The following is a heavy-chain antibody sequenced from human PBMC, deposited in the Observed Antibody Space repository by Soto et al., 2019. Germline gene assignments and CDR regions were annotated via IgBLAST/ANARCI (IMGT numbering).Heavy chain of an antibody. CDR3: ATDRAWDNWIYAYYDYGMDV. J-gene: IGHJ6*02. CDR2: TYYRSKWYN. D-gene: IGHD1-7*01. V-gene: IGHV6-1*01. CDR1: GDSVSSNSAA. Sequence: SQTLSLTCAISGDSVSSNSAAWNWIRQSPSRGLEWLGRTYYRSKWYNDYAVSVKSRITINPDTSKNQFSLQLNSVTPEDTAVYYCATDRAWDNWIYAYYDYGMDVWGQGTTVTVSS.